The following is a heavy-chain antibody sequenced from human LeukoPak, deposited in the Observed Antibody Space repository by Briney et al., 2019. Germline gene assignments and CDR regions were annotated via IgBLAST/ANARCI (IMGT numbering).Heavy chain of an antibody. J-gene: IGHJ6*03. CDR2: ISSSGSTT. Sequence: GGSLRLSCAASGFTFSDYYMSWIRQAPGKGQEWVSYISSSGSTTYYADSVKGRFTISRDNSKNTLYLQMNSLRAEDTAVYYCAKDRRDLAAAGTRYYYYYMDVWGKGTTVTVSS. D-gene: IGHD6-13*01. CDR3: AKDRRDLAAAGTRYYYYYMDV. V-gene: IGHV3-11*01. CDR1: GFTFSDYY.